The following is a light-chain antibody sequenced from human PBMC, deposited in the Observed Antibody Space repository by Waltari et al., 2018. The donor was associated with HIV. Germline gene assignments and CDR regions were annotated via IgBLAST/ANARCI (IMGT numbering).Light chain of an antibody. Sequence: QSVLTQPPSTSGTPGQTVTISCSGSTSNIGSNFVYWYHQLPGTAPPLRIDGDDQRPSGVPDRFSVSKSGTSASLAISGLLSEDEAEYYCATWDDSLSGVLFGGGTKLTVL. J-gene: IGLJ3*02. CDR3: ATWDDSLSGVL. V-gene: IGLV1-47*01. CDR2: GDD. CDR1: TSNIGSNF.